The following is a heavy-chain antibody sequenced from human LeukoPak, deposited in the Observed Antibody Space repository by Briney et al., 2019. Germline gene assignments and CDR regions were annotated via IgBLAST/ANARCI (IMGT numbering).Heavy chain of an antibody. V-gene: IGHV3-13*01. CDR3: ARGSITGTTGYFEY. CDR1: GFTFSSYD. CDR2: IGTAGDT. J-gene: IGHJ4*02. D-gene: IGHD1-20*01. Sequence: PGGSLGLSCAASGFTFSSYDMHWVRQATGKGLEWVSAIGTAGDTYYPGSVKGRFTISRENAKNSLYLQMNSLRAGDTAVYYCARGSITGTTGYFEYWGQGTLVTVSS.